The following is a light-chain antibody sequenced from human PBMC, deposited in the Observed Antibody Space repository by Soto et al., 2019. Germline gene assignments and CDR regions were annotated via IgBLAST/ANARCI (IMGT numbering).Light chain of an antibody. CDR1: QSISNY. CDR2: AAS. J-gene: IGKJ1*01. CDR3: QQSYSTPRT. Sequence: DIQMTQSPSSLSASVGDRVTITCRASQSISNYLNWYQHKPGKAPNLLIYAASSLQSGVPSRFSGRGSGTDFTLTISSLQPEDFATYYCQQSYSTPRTFGQGTKVDNK. V-gene: IGKV1-39*01.